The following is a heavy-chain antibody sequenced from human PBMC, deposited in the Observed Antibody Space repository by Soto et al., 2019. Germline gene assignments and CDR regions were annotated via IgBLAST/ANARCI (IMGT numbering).Heavy chain of an antibody. V-gene: IGHV4-34*01. D-gene: IGHD6-13*01. CDR3: ARGSTGYSSSWYPYYYYGMDV. CDR1: GGSFSGYY. J-gene: IGHJ6*02. CDR2: VNHSGST. Sequence: SETLSLTCAVYGGSFSGYYWSWIRQPPGKGLEWIGEVNHSGSTNYNPSLKSRVTISVDTSKNQFSLKLSSVTAADTAVYYCARGSTGYSSSWYPYYYYGMDVWGQGTTVT.